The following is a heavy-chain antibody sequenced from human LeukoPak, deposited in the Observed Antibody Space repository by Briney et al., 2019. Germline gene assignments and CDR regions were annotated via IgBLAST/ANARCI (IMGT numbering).Heavy chain of an antibody. J-gene: IGHJ6*03. Sequence: GGSLRLSCAASAVTLISYAMDWVRQAPGKGLEWVAVISYDGSNKYYADSVKGRFTISRDNSKNTLYLQMNRLRAEDTAVYYCARVVGLRGYYMDVWGKGTTVTVSS. V-gene: IGHV3-30*04. CDR3: ARVVGLRGYYMDV. CDR2: ISYDGSNK. CDR1: AVTLISYA. D-gene: IGHD1-26*01.